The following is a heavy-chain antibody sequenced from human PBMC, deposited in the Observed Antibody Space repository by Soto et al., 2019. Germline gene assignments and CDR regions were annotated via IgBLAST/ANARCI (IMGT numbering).Heavy chain of an antibody. J-gene: IGHJ6*02. Sequence: GGSLRLSCTASGFTFGDYGMNWVRQAPGKGLEWVGFIRSKAHGGTTEYAASVKGRFTISRDDSKSIAYLQMNSLKTEDTAVYYCTRDDYDFWSGYLDVWGQGTTVTVS. D-gene: IGHD3-3*01. CDR3: TRDDYDFWSGYLDV. CDR2: IRSKAHGGTT. V-gene: IGHV3-49*04. CDR1: GFTFGDYG.